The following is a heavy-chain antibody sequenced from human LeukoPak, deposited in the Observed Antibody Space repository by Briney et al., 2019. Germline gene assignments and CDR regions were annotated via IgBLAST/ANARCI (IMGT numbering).Heavy chain of an antibody. CDR3: AREGSGRYYNVVLDY. CDR1: GFTFSSYE. CDR2: ISSSPTYI. V-gene: IGHV3-21*01. Sequence: GGSLRLSCAASGFTFSSYEMNWVRQAPGKGLEWVSSISSSPTYIYYADSVKGRFTISRDNAKNSLYLQMNSLRAEDTAVYYCAREGSGRYYNVVLDYWGQGTLVTVSS. D-gene: IGHD3-10*01. J-gene: IGHJ4*02.